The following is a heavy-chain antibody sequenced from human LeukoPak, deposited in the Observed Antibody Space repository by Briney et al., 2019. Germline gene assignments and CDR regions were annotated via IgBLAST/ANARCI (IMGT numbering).Heavy chain of an antibody. CDR3: ARGKGAAPHYFDY. J-gene: IGHJ4*02. CDR2: INPNSGGT. CDR1: GYTFTGYY. D-gene: IGHD2-15*01. V-gene: IGHV1-2*04. Sequence: ASVKVSCKASGYTFTGYYMHWVRQAPGQGLEWMGWINPNSGGTNYAQKFQGWVTMTRDTSISIAYMELSGLRSDDTAVYYCARGKGAAPHYFDYWGQGTLVTVSS.